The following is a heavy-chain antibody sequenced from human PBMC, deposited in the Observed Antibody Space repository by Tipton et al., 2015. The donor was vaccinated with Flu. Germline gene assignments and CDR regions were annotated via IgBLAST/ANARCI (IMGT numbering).Heavy chain of an antibody. V-gene: IGHV4-38-2*02. Sequence: TLSLTCAVSGYSIISDYYWGWIRQPPGKGLEGLEWIGSVYHSGSTNYNPSLKSRVTISVDTSRNQFSLKLRSVTAADTAVYYCARDWGGYYLYYFDYWGQGTLVTVSS. D-gene: IGHD5-12*01. CDR2: VYHSGST. CDR1: GYSIISDYY. J-gene: IGHJ4*02. CDR3: ARDWGGYYLYYFDY.